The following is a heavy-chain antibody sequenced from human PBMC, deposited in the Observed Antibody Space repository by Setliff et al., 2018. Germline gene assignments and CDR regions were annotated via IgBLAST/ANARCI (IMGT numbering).Heavy chain of an antibody. D-gene: IGHD1-1*01. CDR3: AKDRVNDGYWDLDS. J-gene: IGHJ4*02. V-gene: IGHV3-20*04. Sequence: PGGSLRLSCAASGFTFDVYDLNWVRQAPGKGLEWVSSINWNGDRTGYADSVKGRSTISRDNSRNTFFLQMNSLRAEDTATYYCAKDRVNDGYWDLDSWGQGIVVTVSS. CDR2: INWNGDRT. CDR1: GFTFDVYD.